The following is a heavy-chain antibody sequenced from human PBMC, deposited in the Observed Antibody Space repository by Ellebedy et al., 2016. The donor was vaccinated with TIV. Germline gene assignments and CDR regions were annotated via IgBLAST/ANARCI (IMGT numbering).Heavy chain of an antibody. CDR2: FYYSGST. Sequence: MPSETLSLTCSVSGSSISSGYYWSWIRQPPGKGLEWIGYFYYSGSTNYNPSLKSRVTISIDTSRKQFSLKLSSVTAADTDVYYCAFSAAMDAFDVWGQGTMVTVSS. J-gene: IGHJ3*01. V-gene: IGHV4-61*01. CDR1: GSSISSGYY. D-gene: IGHD2-2*01. CDR3: AFSAAMDAFDV.